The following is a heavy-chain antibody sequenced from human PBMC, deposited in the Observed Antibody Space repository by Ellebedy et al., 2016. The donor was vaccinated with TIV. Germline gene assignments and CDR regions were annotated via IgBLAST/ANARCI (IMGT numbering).Heavy chain of an antibody. CDR1: GGSVSSGSYY. D-gene: IGHD3-16*01. J-gene: IGHJ2*01. Sequence: SETLSLXCTVSGGSVSSGSYYWAWIRQLPGKGLEYISHVYDSESIYYNPSLKSRLTISADTSGKYFFLNMSSVTAADTAVYYCARMRDVGPNSYFDFWGRGSLVTVSS. CDR2: VYDSESI. CDR3: ARMRDVGPNSYFDF. V-gene: IGHV4-31*03.